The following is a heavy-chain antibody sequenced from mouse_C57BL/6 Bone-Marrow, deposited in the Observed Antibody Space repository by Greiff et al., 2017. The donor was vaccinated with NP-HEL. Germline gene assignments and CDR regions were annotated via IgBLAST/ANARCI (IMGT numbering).Heavy chain of an antibody. V-gene: IGHV1-18*01. CDR2: INPNNGGT. CDR3: ARWIYYDYGGFAY. D-gene: IGHD2-4*01. CDR1: GYTFTDYN. J-gene: IGHJ3*01. Sequence: EVQLVESGPELVKPGASVKIPCKASGYTFTDYNMDWVKQSHGKSLEWIGDINPNNGGTIYNQKFKGKATLTVDKSSSTAYMELRSLTSEDTAVYYCARWIYYDYGGFAYWGQGTLVTVSA.